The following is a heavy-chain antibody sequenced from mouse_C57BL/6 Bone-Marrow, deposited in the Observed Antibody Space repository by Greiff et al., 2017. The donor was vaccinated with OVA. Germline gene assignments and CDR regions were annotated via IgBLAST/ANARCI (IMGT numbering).Heavy chain of an antibody. CDR1: GYTFTSYG. D-gene: IGHD1-1*01. CDR2: IYPRSGNT. Sequence: VQLVESGAELARPGASVKLSCKASGYTFTSYGISWVKQRTGQGLEWIGEIYPRSGNTYYNEKFKGKATLTADKSSSTAYMELRSLTSEDSAVYFCARSGDYGAMDYWGQGTSVTVSS. CDR3: ARSGDYGAMDY. V-gene: IGHV1-81*01. J-gene: IGHJ4*01.